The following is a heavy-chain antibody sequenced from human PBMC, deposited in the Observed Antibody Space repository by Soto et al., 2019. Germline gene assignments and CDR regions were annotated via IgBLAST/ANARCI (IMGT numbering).Heavy chain of an antibody. CDR2: TKNKANNYTT. CDR1: GFSFSGHY. J-gene: IGHJ4*02. CDR3: ARVTGYCSGGSCQDLDY. D-gene: IGHD2-15*01. Sequence: EVQLVESGGGLVQPGGSLRLSCAASGFSFSGHYMDWVRQAPGKGLEWVGRTKNKANNYTTEYAASAKGRFTISRDDSKNSLYLQMNSLKTEDTAVYYCARVTGYCSGGSCQDLDYWGQGTLVTVSS. V-gene: IGHV3-72*01.